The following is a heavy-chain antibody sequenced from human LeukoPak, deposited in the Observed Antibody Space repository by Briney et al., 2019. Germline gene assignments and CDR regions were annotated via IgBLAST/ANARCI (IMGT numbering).Heavy chain of an antibody. CDR3: ARESQTLDFDY. Sequence: PGRSLRLSCAASGFTFSNYGMHWVRQAPGKGLEWVAVIWYDGSKKYYADSVKGRFSISRDNSKDTLYLQMNSLRAEDTAVYYCARESQTLDFDYWGQGTLVTVSS. CDR2: IWYDGSKK. J-gene: IGHJ4*02. CDR1: GFTFSNYG. D-gene: IGHD6-6*01. V-gene: IGHV3-33*01.